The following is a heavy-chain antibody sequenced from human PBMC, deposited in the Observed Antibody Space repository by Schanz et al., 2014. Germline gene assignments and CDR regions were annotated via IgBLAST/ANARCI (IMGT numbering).Heavy chain of an antibody. D-gene: IGHD3-10*01. CDR1: GYIFGSHG. CDR2: INAHTGNT. J-gene: IGHJ3*02. Sequence: QLMQSGSEVRKPGASVKVSCKASGYIFGSHGMTWVRQAPGQGPELMGWINAHTGNTQYAQKFQRRFNMTRDTVTTTVQVELTRLRTDDTANYYCARVHIATYHYNSPGAFDIWGQGTRVTVSS. V-gene: IGHV1-18*01. CDR3: ARVHIATYHYNSPGAFDI.